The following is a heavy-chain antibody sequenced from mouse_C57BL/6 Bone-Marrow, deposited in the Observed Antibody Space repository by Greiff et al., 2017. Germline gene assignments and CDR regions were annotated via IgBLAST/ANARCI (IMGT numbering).Heavy chain of an antibody. CDR3: ARNWTFAY. D-gene: IGHD4-1*01. Sequence: EVQLQESGGGLVKPGGSLKLSCAASGFTFSDYGMHWVRQAPEKGLEWVAYISSGSSTIYYADTVKGRFTISRDNAKNTLFLQMTSLRSEDTAMYYCARNWTFAYWAQGTLFTVSA. J-gene: IGHJ3*01. CDR2: ISSGSSTI. CDR1: GFTFSDYG. V-gene: IGHV5-17*01.